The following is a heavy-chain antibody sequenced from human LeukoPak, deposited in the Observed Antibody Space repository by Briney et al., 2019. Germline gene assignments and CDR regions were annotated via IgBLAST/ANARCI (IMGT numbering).Heavy chain of an antibody. CDR2: IYASGST. J-gene: IGHJ4*02. V-gene: IGHV4-61*02. CDR1: GGSISSGNYY. Sequence: SETLPLTCTVSGGSISSGNYYWSWIRQPAGKGLEWIGRIYASGSTKYNPSLKSRVTISADTSKNQFSLKLSSVTAADTAVYYCARRDYYGSGSFDYWGQGTLVTVSS. CDR3: ARRDYYGSGSFDY. D-gene: IGHD3-10*01.